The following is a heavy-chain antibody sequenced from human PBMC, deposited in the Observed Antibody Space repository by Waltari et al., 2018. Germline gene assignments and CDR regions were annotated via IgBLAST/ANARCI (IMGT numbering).Heavy chain of an antibody. CDR1: GFTFSSYG. CDR3: AKDSPYGSGSLLIYYFDY. V-gene: IGHV3-30*18. CDR2: ISYDGSNK. J-gene: IGHJ4*02. Sequence: QVQLVESGGGVVQPGRSLRLSCAASGFTFSSYGMHWVRQAPGKGLEWVAVISYDGSNKYYADSVKGRFTISRDNSKNTLYLQMNSLRAEDTAVYYCAKDSPYGSGSLLIYYFDYWGQGTLVTVSS. D-gene: IGHD3-10*01.